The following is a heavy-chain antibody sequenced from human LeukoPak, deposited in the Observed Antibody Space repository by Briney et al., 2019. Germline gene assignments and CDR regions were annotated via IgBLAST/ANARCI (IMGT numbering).Heavy chain of an antibody. J-gene: IGHJ4*02. V-gene: IGHV1-46*01. D-gene: IGHD5-18*01. CDR3: ARGGYSYGSNYYFDY. CDR1: GYTFTSYY. Sequence: ASVKVSCKASGYTFTSYYMHWVRQAPGQGLEWMGIINPSGGSTSYAQKSQGRVTMTRDTSTSTVYMELSSLRSEDTAVYYCARGGYSYGSNYYFDYWGQGTLVTVSS. CDR2: INPSGGST.